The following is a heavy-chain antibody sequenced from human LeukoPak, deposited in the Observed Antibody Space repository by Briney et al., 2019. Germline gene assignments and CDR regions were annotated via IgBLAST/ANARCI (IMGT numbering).Heavy chain of an antibody. J-gene: IGHJ4*02. CDR1: GGSISSGSYY. CDR3: ARGTTYNQYYYDSSAYYSFDY. V-gene: IGHV4-61*02. D-gene: IGHD3-22*01. CDR2: IYTSGST. Sequence: SETLSLTCTVSGGSISSGSYYWSWIRQPAGKGLEWIGRIYTSGSTNYNPSLKSRVTTSVDTSKNQFSLKLSSVTAADTAVYYCARGTTYNQYYYDSSAYYSFDYWGQGTLATVSS.